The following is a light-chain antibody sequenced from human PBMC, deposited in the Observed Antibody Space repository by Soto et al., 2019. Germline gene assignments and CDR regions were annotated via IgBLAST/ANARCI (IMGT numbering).Light chain of an antibody. CDR1: SGHSSNA. V-gene: IGLV4-69*01. J-gene: IGLJ3*02. CDR2: LNSDGSH. Sequence: QAVVTQSPSASASLGASVKLTCTLSSGHSSNAIAWHQQQPEKGPRFLMKLNSDGSHNKGDGIPDRFSGSSSGAERYLTISSLQSEDEADYYCQTWGTGIWVFGGGTKVTVL. CDR3: QTWGTGIWV.